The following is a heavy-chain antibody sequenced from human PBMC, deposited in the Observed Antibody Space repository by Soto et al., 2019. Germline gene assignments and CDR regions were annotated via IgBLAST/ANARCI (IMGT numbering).Heavy chain of an antibody. CDR2: IYSSGST. J-gene: IGHJ4*02. CDR3: ARDYGSGSYYTFDY. Sequence: SETLSLTCTVSGGSISYYYWNWIRQPAGKGLEWIGRIYSSGSTNYNPSLKSRVSMSIDTSKNQFSLKVRAVTAADTAAYYCARDYGSGSYYTFDYWGQGTQVTVSS. CDR1: GGSISYYY. V-gene: IGHV4-4*07. D-gene: IGHD3-10*01.